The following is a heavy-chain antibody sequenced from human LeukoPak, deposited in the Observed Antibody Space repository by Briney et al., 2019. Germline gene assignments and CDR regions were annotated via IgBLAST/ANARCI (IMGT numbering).Heavy chain of an antibody. D-gene: IGHD3-22*01. J-gene: IGHJ4*02. CDR2: ISGSGGST. V-gene: IGHV3-23*01. CDR3: AKTGHPYDSSGLFDY. CDR1: GFTFSSYA. Sequence: GRSLRLSCAASGFTFSSYAMSWVRQAPGKGLEWVSAISGSGGSTYYADSVKGRFTISRDNSNNTLYLQMNSLRAEDTAVYYCAKTGHPYDSSGLFDYWGQGTLVTVSS.